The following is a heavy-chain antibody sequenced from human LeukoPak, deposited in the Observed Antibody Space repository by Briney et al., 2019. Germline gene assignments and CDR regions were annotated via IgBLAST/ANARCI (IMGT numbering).Heavy chain of an antibody. J-gene: IGHJ4*02. CDR1: GGSFSGYY. V-gene: IGHV4-34*01. D-gene: IGHD2-15*01. CDR2: INHSGST. CDR3: ARVRGYCGGGSCYKPPGYNFVY. Sequence: SETLSLTCAVYGGSFSGYYWSWIRQPPGKGLEWIGEINHSGSTNYNPSLKSRVTISVDTSKNQFSLKLSSVTAADTAVYYCARVRGYCGGGSCYKPPGYNFVYWGQGTLGTASP.